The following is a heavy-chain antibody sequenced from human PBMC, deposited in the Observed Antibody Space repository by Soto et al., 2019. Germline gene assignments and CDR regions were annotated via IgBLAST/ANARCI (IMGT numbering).Heavy chain of an antibody. CDR3: AKGRVGGYDSGFYY. D-gene: IGHD5-12*01. Sequence: EVQLLESGGGLVQPGGSLRLSCAASGFTFSSDAMSWVRQAPGKGLEWVSAISGSGGSTYYADSVTGRFTISRDNSKNTLYLQMTSLRAEDSAVYYCAKGRVGGYDSGFYYWGQGTLVTVSA. J-gene: IGHJ4*02. CDR2: ISGSGGST. CDR1: GFTFSSDA. V-gene: IGHV3-23*01.